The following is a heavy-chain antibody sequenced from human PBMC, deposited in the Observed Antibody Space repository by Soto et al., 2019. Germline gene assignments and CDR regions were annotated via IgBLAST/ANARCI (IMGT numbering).Heavy chain of an antibody. D-gene: IGHD2-2*01. CDR1: GGSISSGGYY. V-gene: IGHV4-31*03. CDR3: AREVPAAMGNPRDRNFDY. J-gene: IGHJ4*02. Sequence: SETLSLTCTVSGGSISSGGYYWSWIRQHPGKGLEWIGYIYYSGSTYYNPSLKSRVTISVDTSKNQFSLKLSSVTAADTAVYYCAREVPAAMGNPRDRNFDYWGQGTLVTVSS. CDR2: IYYSGST.